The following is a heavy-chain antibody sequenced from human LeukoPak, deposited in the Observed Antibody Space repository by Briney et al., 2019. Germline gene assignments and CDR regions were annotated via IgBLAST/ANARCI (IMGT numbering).Heavy chain of an antibody. CDR2: ISSSGSTI. J-gene: IGHJ4*02. D-gene: IGHD2-2*01. V-gene: IGHV3-11*01. Sequence: GGSLRLSCAASGFTFSDYYMSWIRQAPGKGLEWVSYISSSGSTIYYADSVKGGFTIPRDKAKNSLYLQMNSLRAEDTAVYYCASPGVSVVVPAYFDYWGQGTLVTVSS. CDR1: GFTFSDYY. CDR3: ASPGVSVVVPAYFDY.